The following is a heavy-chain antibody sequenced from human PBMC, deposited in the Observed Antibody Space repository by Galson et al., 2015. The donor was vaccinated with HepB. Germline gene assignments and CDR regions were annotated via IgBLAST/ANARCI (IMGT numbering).Heavy chain of an antibody. CDR2: IWYDGSNK. CDR3: TREFSYCSSTSCYRWFDP. CDR1: GFTFSSYG. Sequence: SLRLSCAASGFTFSSYGMHWVRQAPGKGLEWVAAIWYDGSNKYYADSVNGRFTISRKNSKNTLYLQMNSLRAEDTAVYYCTREFSYCSSTSCYRWFDPRGPGSLVHVS. J-gene: IGHJ5*02. V-gene: IGHV3-33*01. D-gene: IGHD2-2*02.